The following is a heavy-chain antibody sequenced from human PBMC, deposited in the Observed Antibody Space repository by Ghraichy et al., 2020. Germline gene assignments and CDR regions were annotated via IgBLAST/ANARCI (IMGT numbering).Heavy chain of an antibody. CDR1: GGSISGYY. CDR3: ARDPGNGEGSFGF. V-gene: IGHV4-59*01. D-gene: IGHD3-10*01. CDR2: IYYSGST. Sequence: SETLSLTCTVSGGSISGYYWSWIRQPPEKGLEWIGYIYYSGSTNYNPSLKSRVTISVDRSKNQFSLKLSSVTAADTAVYYCARDPGNGEGSFGFWGQGTMVTVSS. J-gene: IGHJ3*01.